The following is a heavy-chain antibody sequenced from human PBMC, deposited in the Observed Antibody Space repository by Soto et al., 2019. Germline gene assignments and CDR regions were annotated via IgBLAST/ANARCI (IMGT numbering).Heavy chain of an antibody. D-gene: IGHD3-10*01. CDR1: GFTFSSYA. CDR2: ISGSGGST. V-gene: IGHV3-23*01. J-gene: IGHJ4*02. CDR3: AKVSDYYGSGSYYLAHFDY. Sequence: GVLRLSCAASGFTFSSYAMSWVRQAPGKGLEWVSAISGSGGSTYYADSVKGRFTISRDNSKNTLYLQMNSLRAEDTAVYYCAKVSDYYGSGSYYLAHFDYWGQGTLVTVSS.